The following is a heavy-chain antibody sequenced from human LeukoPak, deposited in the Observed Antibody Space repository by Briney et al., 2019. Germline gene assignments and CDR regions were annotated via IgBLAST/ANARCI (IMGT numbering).Heavy chain of an antibody. CDR2: IIPLFGTA. CDR3: ARELGTMIVVVITQVGSFDP. V-gene: IGHV1-69*05. J-gene: IGHJ5*02. CDR1: GGTFSSYT. D-gene: IGHD3-22*01. Sequence: ASVKVSCKASGGTFSSYTISWVRQAPGQGLGWMGRIIPLFGTANYAQKFQGRVTITTDESTSTAYIELSSLRSEDTAVYYCARELGTMIVVVITQVGSFDPWGQGTLVTVSS.